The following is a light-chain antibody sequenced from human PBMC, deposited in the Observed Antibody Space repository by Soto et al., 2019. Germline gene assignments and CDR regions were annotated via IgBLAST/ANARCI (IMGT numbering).Light chain of an antibody. CDR1: QSVGNN. Sequence: EIVMTQSPATLSASPGERTTLSCRASQSVGNNLAWYQQKPGQAPRLLIYGAYTRATGIPARFSGSGAGTDFTLTISSLQSEDFPVYYSQHYNYWPPKTFGQGTKVEMK. J-gene: IGKJ1*01. CDR2: GAY. CDR3: QHYNYWPPKT. V-gene: IGKV3-15*01.